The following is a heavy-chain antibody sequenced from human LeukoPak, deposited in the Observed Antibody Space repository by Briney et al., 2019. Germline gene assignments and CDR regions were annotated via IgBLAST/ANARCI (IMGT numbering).Heavy chain of an antibody. CDR2: IHYSGST. V-gene: IGHV4-59*08. J-gene: IGHJ4*02. CDR1: GGSITSYY. Sequence: PSETLSLTCTVSGGSITSYYWSWIRQPPGKGLEWIGYIHYSGSTNYNPSLKSRVTISIDTSKNQFSLKLSSVTAADTALYYCASNTHYYDSSGLPGDYWGQGTLVTVSS. D-gene: IGHD3-22*01. CDR3: ASNTHYYDSSGLPGDY.